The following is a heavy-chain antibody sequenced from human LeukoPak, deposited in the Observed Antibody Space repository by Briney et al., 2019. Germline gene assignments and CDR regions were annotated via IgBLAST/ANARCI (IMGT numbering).Heavy chain of an antibody. CDR2: ISTGSSTT. D-gene: IGHD4-23*01. V-gene: IGHV3-48*02. Sequence: GGSLRLSCAASEFAFSTYNMNWVRQAPGKGLEWVSYISTGSSTTYYADSVKGRFTISRDNVENSLYLQMNSLRDEDTAVYYCARVAAGYSVNYFDYWGQETLVTVSS. CDR3: ARVAAGYSVNYFDY. J-gene: IGHJ4*02. CDR1: EFAFSTYN.